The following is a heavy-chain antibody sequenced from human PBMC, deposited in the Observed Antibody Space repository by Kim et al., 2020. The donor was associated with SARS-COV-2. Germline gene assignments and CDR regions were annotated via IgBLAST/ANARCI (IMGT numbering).Heavy chain of an antibody. CDR1: GYTFTNYY. V-gene: IGHV1-46*01. Sequence: ASVKVSCKASGYTFTNYYMHWVRQAPGQGLEWMGTINPSGGSTYYAQEFQGRVTMTRDTSTSTVYMVLSSLRSEDTAVYYCARDRGYSGYEDSTGYYYGMDVWGQGTTVTVSS. CDR3: ARDRGYSGYEDSTGYYYGMDV. D-gene: IGHD5-12*01. J-gene: IGHJ6*02. CDR2: INPSGGST.